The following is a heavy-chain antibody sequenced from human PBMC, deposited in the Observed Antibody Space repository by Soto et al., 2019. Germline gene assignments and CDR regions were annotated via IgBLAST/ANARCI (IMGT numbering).Heavy chain of an antibody. D-gene: IGHD2-15*01. CDR1: GFTFSSYG. Sequence: GGSLRLSCAASGFTFSSYGMHWVRQAPGKGLEWVAVISYDGSNKYYADSAKGRFTISRDNSKNTLYLQMNSLRAEDTAVYYCAKLGSDIVVVVAANVVDYWGQGTLVTVSS. CDR3: AKLGSDIVVVVAANVVDY. CDR2: ISYDGSNK. V-gene: IGHV3-30*18. J-gene: IGHJ4*02.